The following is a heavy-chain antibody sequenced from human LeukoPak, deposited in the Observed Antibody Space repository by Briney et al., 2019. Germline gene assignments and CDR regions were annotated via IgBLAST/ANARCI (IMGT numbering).Heavy chain of an antibody. CDR2: IKQDGSEK. J-gene: IGHJ5*02. V-gene: IGHV3-7*05. CDR1: GFTFSSYW. Sequence: GGSLRLSCAASGFTFSSYWMSWVRQAPGKGLEWVANIKQDGSEKYYVDSVKGRFTISRDNSKNTVYLQMNSLRAEDTAVYYCTRDLPNRAWGQGTLVTVSS. CDR3: TRDLPNRA.